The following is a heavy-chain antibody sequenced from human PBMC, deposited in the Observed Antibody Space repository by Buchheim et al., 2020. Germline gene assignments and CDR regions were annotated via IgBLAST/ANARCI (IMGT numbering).Heavy chain of an antibody. CDR3: ARDSRYSYGVGSYYGMDV. V-gene: IGHV3-30-3*01. J-gene: IGHJ6*02. CDR2: ISYDGSNK. D-gene: IGHD5-18*01. Sequence: QVQLVESGGGVVQPGRSLRLSCAASGFTFSSYAMHWVRQAPGKGLEWVAVISYDGSNKYYADSVKGRFTISRDNSKNTLYLQMNSLRAEDTAVYYCARDSRYSYGVGSYYGMDVWGQGTT. CDR1: GFTFSSYA.